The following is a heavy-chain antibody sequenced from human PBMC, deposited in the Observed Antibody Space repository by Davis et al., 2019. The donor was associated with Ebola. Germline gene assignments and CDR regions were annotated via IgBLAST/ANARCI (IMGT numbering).Heavy chain of an antibody. J-gene: IGHJ5*02. V-gene: IGHV4-39*01. CDR2: IYYSGST. Sequence: MPSETLSLTCTVSGGSISSGDYYWGWIRQPPGKGLEWIGSIYYSGSTYYNPSLKSRVTISVDTSKNQFSLKLSSVTAADTAVYYCASVPYYYGSGSPWGQGTLVTVSS. CDR1: GGSISSGDYY. D-gene: IGHD3-10*01. CDR3: ASVPYYYGSGSP.